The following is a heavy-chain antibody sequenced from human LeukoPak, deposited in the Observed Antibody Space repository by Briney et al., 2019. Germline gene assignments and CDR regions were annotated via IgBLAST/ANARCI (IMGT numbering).Heavy chain of an antibody. CDR1: GFTFSSYD. D-gene: IGHD6-19*01. J-gene: IGHJ3*02. Sequence: GGSLRLSCAASGFTFSSYDMHWVRQAPGKGLEWVAFIRFDGSNKYYADSVKGRFTISRDNSKNTLYLRMNSLRAEDTAVYYCAKDLNSSGWFKHDAFDIWGQGTMVTVSS. V-gene: IGHV3-30*02. CDR3: AKDLNSSGWFKHDAFDI. CDR2: IRFDGSNK.